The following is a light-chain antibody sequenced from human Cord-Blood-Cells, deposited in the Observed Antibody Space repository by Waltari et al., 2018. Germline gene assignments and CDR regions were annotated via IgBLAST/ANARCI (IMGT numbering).Light chain of an antibody. V-gene: IGKV3-11*01. J-gene: IGKJ4*01. Sequence: EIALTQSPATLSLSPGERATLSCRDSQSVSSYLAWYQQKPGQAPRLLIYDASNRATGIPARFSGSGSGTDFTLTISSLEPEDFAVYYCQQRSNWPKLTFGGGTKVEIK. CDR1: QSVSSY. CDR3: QQRSNWPKLT. CDR2: DAS.